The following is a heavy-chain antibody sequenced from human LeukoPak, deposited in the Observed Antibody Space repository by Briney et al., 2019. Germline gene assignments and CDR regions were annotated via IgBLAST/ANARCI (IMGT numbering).Heavy chain of an antibody. D-gene: IGHD1-26*01. Sequence: PSETLSLTCTVSGGSISRYYWSWIRQPPGKGLEWIGYIYYSGSTNYNPSLKSRVTISVDTSKNQFSLKLSSVTAADTAVYYCARYVGGYAFDIWGQGTMVTVSS. CDR1: GGSISRYY. V-gene: IGHV4-59*08. CDR2: IYYSGST. CDR3: ARYVGGYAFDI. J-gene: IGHJ3*02.